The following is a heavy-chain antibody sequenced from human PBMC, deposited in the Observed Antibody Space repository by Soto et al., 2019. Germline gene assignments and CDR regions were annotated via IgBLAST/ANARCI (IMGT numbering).Heavy chain of an antibody. CDR1: GDSVTSHY. D-gene: IGHD6-19*01. Sequence: ASETLSLTCSFSGDSVTSHYLTWIRQSPEKGLEWIGYMHYTGFSHYNPSLKSRLTISRDNAKNSLYLQMNSLRAEDTALYYCAKDGDSRGWYEATDYWGQGTLVTVSS. J-gene: IGHJ4*02. V-gene: IGHV4-59*02. CDR2: MHYTGFS. CDR3: AKDGDSRGWYEATDY.